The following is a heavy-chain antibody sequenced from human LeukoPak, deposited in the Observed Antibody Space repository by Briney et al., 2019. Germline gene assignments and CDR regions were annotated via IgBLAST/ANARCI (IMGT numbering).Heavy chain of an antibody. V-gene: IGHV1-69-2*01. CDR3: ATDDYSGLLDY. CDR2: VDPEDGET. D-gene: IGHD4-11*01. J-gene: IGHJ4*02. Sequence: GASVKVSCKVSGYTFTDYYMHWVQQAPGKGLEWMGLVDPEDGETIYAEKFQGRVTITADTSTDTAYMELSSLRSEDTAVYYCATDDYSGLLDYWGQGTLATVSS. CDR1: GYTFTDYY.